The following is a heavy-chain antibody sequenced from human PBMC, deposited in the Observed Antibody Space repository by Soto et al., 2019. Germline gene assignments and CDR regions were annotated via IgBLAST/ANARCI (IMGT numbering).Heavy chain of an antibody. J-gene: IGHJ4*02. D-gene: IGHD5-18*01. V-gene: IGHV3-23*01. Sequence: HPGGSLRLSCAASGFTLSSYAMSWVRQAPGKGLEWVSAIDGSGGSTYYAGSVKGRFTISRDNSKNTLYLQMSGLRAEDTAVYYCAKGRYGYTYGSFDYWGQGTLVTVSS. CDR1: GFTLSSYA. CDR2: IDGSGGST. CDR3: AKGRYGYTYGSFDY.